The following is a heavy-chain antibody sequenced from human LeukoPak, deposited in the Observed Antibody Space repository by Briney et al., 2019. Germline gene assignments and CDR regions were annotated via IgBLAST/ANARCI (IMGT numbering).Heavy chain of an antibody. V-gene: IGHV3-7*01. CDR3: ARAGSFWHYVY. J-gene: IGHJ4*02. D-gene: IGHD1-7*01. CDR1: GFTFGKYW. CDR2: IKQDGSEK. Sequence: GGSLRLSCVASGFTFGKYWMSWVRQAPGKGLEWVANIKQDGSEKYYVDSVKGRFTISRDNAKNSLSLQMNGLRVEDTAVYYCARAGSFWHYVYWGQGTLVTVSS.